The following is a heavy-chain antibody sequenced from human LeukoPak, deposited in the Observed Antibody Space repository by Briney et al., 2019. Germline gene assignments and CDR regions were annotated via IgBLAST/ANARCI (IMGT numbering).Heavy chain of an antibody. CDR1: GFTVSSNY. CDR3: ARVFAGYSYGHIDY. Sequence: GGSLRLSCAASGFTVSSNYMSWVRQAPGKGLEWVSVIYSGGSTYYADSVKGRFTISRDNSKNTLYLQMNSLRAEDTAVYYCARVFAGYSYGHIDYWGQGTLVTVSS. D-gene: IGHD5-18*01. CDR2: IYSGGST. V-gene: IGHV3-53*01. J-gene: IGHJ4*02.